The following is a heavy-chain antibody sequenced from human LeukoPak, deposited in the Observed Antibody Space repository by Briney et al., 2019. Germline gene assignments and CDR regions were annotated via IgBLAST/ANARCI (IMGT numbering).Heavy chain of an antibody. CDR1: GFTFSSYA. J-gene: IGHJ4*02. CDR3: ARDSRYCSGGSCYSGLVQPNYYFDY. CDR2: ISYDGSNK. Sequence: GGSPRLSCAACGFTFSSYAMHGVRKAPGKGLEGVVVISYDGSNKYCADSEKARFTISRDNSKNTLYLQMNRLRAEDTAAYYCARDSRYCSGGSCYSGLVQPNYYFDYWGQGTLVTVSS. V-gene: IGHV3-30*04. D-gene: IGHD2-15*01.